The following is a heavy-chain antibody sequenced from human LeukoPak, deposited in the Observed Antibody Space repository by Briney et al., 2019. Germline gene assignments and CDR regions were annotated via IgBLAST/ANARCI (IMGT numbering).Heavy chain of an antibody. CDR2: ISSSSSYT. D-gene: IGHD3-22*01. Sequence: PGGSLRLSCAASGFTFSDYYESWIRQAPGKGLEWVSYISSSSSYTNYADSVKGRFTISRDNAKNSLYLQMNSLRAEDTAVYYCARKGYYYDSSGYMKGYYFDYWGQGTLVTVSS. CDR3: ARKGYYYDSSGYMKGYYFDY. V-gene: IGHV3-11*03. CDR1: GFTFSDYY. J-gene: IGHJ4*02.